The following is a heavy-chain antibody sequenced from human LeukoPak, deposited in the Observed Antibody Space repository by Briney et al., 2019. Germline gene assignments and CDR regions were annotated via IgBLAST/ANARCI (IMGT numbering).Heavy chain of an antibody. D-gene: IGHD3-22*01. CDR2: VSTTGGST. CDR1: SFTFSSYV. V-gene: IGHV3-23*01. Sequence: GGSLRLSCGASSFTFSSYVMSWVRQAPGKGLEWASTVSTTGGSTYYADSVKGRFTISRDNAKNSLYLQMNSLRAEDTAVYYCARDGGYDSSGYYGDYWGQGTLVTVSS. J-gene: IGHJ4*02. CDR3: ARDGGYDSSGYYGDY.